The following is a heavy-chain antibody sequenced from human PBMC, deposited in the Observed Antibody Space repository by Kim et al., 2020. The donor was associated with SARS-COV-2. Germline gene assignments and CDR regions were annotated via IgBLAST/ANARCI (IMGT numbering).Heavy chain of an antibody. CDR3: ARHAGSGPFYNFGARFDP. CDR1: GVSIGDSF. V-gene: IGHV4-59*08. Sequence: SETLSLTCTVSGVSIGDSFWSWIRQSPGKGLEWLGYIYHTGTTTYNPSLKSRLTISIDTSQNHFSLRLTSVTAADTAVYYCARHAGSGPFYNFGARFDP. CDR2: IYHTGTT. J-gene: IGHJ5*02. D-gene: IGHD3-10*01.